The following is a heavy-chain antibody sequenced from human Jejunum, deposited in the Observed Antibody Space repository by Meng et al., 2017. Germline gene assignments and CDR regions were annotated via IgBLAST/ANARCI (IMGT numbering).Heavy chain of an antibody. CDR1: TYSVTDDY. CDR3: VRGCSTTGGTPPFNY. J-gene: IGHJ4*02. CDR2: INPNRGGT. D-gene: IGHD4-11*01. Sequence: LVQSGAEVTEPGAALTFSCMSPTYSVTDDYMHCKRQAPGQRLQGRRHINPNRGGTTYAQKFQGTVTKTRDTSISTAFKELSRLTSDDTAVEYCVRGCSTTGGTPPFNYWGQGTLVTVSS. V-gene: IGHV1-2*06.